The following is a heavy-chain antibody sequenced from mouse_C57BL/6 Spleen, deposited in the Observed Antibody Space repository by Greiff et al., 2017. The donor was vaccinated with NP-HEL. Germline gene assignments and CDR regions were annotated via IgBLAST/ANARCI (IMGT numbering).Heavy chain of an antibody. Sequence: VQLKGSGAELARPGASVKLSCKASGYTFTSYGISWVKQRTGQGLEWIGEIYPRSGNTYYNEKFKGKATLTADKSSSTAYMELRSLTSEDPAVYFCAMIYYDYPWAMDYWGQGTSVTVSS. CDR1: GYTFTSYG. CDR3: AMIYYDYPWAMDY. J-gene: IGHJ4*01. CDR2: IYPRSGNT. V-gene: IGHV1-81*01. D-gene: IGHD2-4*01.